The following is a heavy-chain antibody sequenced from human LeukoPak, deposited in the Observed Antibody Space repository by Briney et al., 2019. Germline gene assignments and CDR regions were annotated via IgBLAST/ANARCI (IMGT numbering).Heavy chain of an antibody. CDR1: GFTFTNAW. J-gene: IGHJ4*02. CDR3: TTDRRPMIWD. CDR2: INSKTDGGTT. Sequence: GGSLRLSCAASGFTFTNAWMSWVRQAPGKGLEWVGRINSKTDGGTTDYAAPVKGRFTISRDDSKNTLYLQMNSLKTEDTAVYYCTTDRRPMIWDWGQGTLVTVSS. V-gene: IGHV3-15*01. D-gene: IGHD3-22*01.